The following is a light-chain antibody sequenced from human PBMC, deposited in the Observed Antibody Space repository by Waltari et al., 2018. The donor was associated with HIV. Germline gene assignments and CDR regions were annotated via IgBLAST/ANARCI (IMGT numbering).Light chain of an antibody. J-gene: IGKJ2*01. CDR1: RSVSSNY. Sequence: ENVLTQSPGTLSLSPGERATLSCRASRSVSSNYLTWYQQRPGHAPRLLIYAASTRATAIPDRFSGSGSGIDFTLTISRLEPEDFAVYYCQQYGTSPYTFGQGTKVEI. V-gene: IGKV3-20*01. CDR3: QQYGTSPYT. CDR2: AAS.